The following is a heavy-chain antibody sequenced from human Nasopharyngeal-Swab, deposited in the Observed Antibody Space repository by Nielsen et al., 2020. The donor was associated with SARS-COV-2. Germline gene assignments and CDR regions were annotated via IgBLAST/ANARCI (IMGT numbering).Heavy chain of an antibody. D-gene: IGHD6-6*01. J-gene: IGHJ2*01. CDR3: AKGSGQLVLNWYFDL. CDR1: GFTFDDYA. V-gene: IGHV3-9*01. CDR2: ISWNSGNI. Sequence: SLKISCAASGFTFDDYAMHWVRQTPGKGLEWVSGISWNSGNIDYADSVKGRFTISRDNAKNSLYLQMNSLRAEDTALYYCAKGSGQLVLNWYFDLWGRGNLVTVSS.